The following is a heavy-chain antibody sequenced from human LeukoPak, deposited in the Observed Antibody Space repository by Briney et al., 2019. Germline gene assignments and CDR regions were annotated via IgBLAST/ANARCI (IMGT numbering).Heavy chain of an antibody. CDR1: GYTFTSYG. CDR2: MNPNSGNT. J-gene: IGHJ3*01. V-gene: IGHV1-18*01. CDR3: ARGGRWELPRPYAFDV. Sequence: ASVKVSCKASGYTFTSYGISWVRQATGQGLEWMGWMNPNSGNTGYAQKLQGRVTMTTDTSTTTAYMELRTLRSDDTAVYYCARGGRWELPRPYAFDVWGQGTVVTVSS. D-gene: IGHD1-26*01.